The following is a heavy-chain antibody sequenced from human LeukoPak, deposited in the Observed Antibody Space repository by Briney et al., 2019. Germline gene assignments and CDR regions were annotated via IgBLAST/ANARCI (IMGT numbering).Heavy chain of an antibody. CDR3: ARGRTFDN. CDR2: IYDRGST. Sequence: SETLSPTCTVSGGSISSFYWSWIRQPPGKGLEWIGNIYDRGSTKYNPSLKSRVTISVDTSKNQFSLRLSSVTAANTAVYYCARGRTFDNWGHGTLVTVSS. CDR1: GGSISSFY. J-gene: IGHJ4*01. V-gene: IGHV4-59*01.